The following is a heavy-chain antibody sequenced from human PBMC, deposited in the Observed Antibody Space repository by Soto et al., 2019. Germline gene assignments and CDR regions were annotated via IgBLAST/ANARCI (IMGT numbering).Heavy chain of an antibody. D-gene: IGHD3-16*02. CDR1: GFIFSTYA. CDR2: IRGSGAST. J-gene: IGHJ6*02. V-gene: IGHV3-23*01. CDR3: AKDDRTYYYYGLDV. Sequence: EVQLLESGGGLVQPGGSLRLSCAAAGFIFSTYAMTWVRQAPGKGLEWVSTIRGSGASTYYADSVKGRFTISRDNSKDTLYLQMNSRRAEDTAVYYCAKDDRTYYYYGLDVWGQGTTVTVSS.